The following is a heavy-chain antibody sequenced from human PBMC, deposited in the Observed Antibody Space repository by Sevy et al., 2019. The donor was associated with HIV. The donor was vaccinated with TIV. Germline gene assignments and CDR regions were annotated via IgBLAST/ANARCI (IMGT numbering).Heavy chain of an antibody. CDR3: AGRGRVPAYDSSGFYELFYFDY. Sequence: GGSLRLSCAASGFTFSYYWMSWVRQVPGKGLEWVANVKQDGSEKYYLDSVKGRFTISRDNGKKSLYLQMNSLRAEDTAVYYCAGRGRVPAYDSSGFYELFYFDYWGQGTLVTVSS. V-gene: IGHV3-7*01. D-gene: IGHD3-22*01. CDR2: VKQDGSEK. CDR1: GFTFSYYW. J-gene: IGHJ4*02.